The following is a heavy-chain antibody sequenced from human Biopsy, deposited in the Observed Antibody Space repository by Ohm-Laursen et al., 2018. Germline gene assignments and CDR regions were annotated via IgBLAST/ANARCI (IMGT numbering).Heavy chain of an antibody. J-gene: IGHJ4*02. Sequence: GTLSLTCTVSGDSLTSGPENWSWIRQSPGQGLEYIGFIYSGGNTNYNPSLKNRVTMSVDTSKNQFYLKLHSVTAADTAVYYCARGRRTSGWPYFDNWGQGALVIVSP. D-gene: IGHD6-19*01. CDR3: ARGRRTSGWPYFDN. V-gene: IGHV4-61*01. CDR1: GDSLTSGPEN. CDR2: IYSGGNT.